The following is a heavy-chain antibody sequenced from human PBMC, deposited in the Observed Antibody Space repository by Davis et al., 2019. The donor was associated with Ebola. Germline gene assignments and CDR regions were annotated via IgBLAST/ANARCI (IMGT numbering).Heavy chain of an antibody. CDR2: IRSKANSYAT. CDR3: TATLGQLGDY. J-gene: IGHJ4*02. D-gene: IGHD6-6*01. V-gene: IGHV3-73*01. CDR1: GVTFRGSA. Sequence: GGSLRLSCAASGVTFRGSAMHWVRQASGKGLEWVGRIRSKANSYATAYAASVKGRFTISRDDSKNTAYLQMNSLKTEDTAVYYCTATLGQLGDYWGQGTLVTVSS.